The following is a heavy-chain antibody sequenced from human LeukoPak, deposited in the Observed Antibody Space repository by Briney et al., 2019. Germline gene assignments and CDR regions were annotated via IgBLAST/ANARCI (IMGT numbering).Heavy chain of an antibody. Sequence: GASVKVSCKASGYTFTSYYMHWVRQAPGQGLEWMGIINPSGGSTNYAQNFQGRVTMTRDMSTSTVYMELSSLRSEDTAVYYCAREAVTIFALVRTQTTKSPHRFDPWGQGTLVTVSS. CDR1: GYTFTSYY. CDR2: INPSGGST. CDR3: AREAVTIFALVRTQTTKSPHRFDP. J-gene: IGHJ5*02. D-gene: IGHD3/OR15-3a*01. V-gene: IGHV1-46*01.